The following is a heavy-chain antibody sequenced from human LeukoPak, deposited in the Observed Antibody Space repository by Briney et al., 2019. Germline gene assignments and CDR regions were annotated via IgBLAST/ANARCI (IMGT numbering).Heavy chain of an antibody. J-gene: IGHJ4*02. CDR2: ISGSGGNT. CDR1: GFIFSSYA. Sequence: GGSLRLSCAASGFIFSSYAMTWVRQAPGKGLEWVSGISGSGGNTNYADSVKGRFTISRDNSKNTLYLQMNSLRVEDTAVYYCAKALPRATYYYDSSAGGLYDYWGQGTLVTVSS. CDR3: AKALPRATYYYDSSAGGLYDY. D-gene: IGHD3-22*01. V-gene: IGHV3-23*01.